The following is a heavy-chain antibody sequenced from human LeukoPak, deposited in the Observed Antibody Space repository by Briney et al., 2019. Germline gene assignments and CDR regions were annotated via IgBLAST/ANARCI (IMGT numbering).Heavy chain of an antibody. D-gene: IGHD5-24*01. CDR3: ARDRSSRDGYNGNYYYYYMDV. CDR1: GGSISSYY. Sequence: SETLSLTCTVSGGSISSYYWSWIREPPGKGLEWIGYIYYRGSTNYNPSLKSRVTISVDTSKNQFSLKLSSVPAADTAVYYCARDRSSRDGYNGNYYYYYMDVWGKGTTVTVSS. V-gene: IGHV4-59*01. J-gene: IGHJ6*03. CDR2: IYYRGST.